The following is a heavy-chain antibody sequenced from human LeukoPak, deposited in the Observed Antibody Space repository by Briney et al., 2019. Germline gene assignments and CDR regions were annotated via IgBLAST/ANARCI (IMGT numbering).Heavy chain of an antibody. CDR3: ARDYYDSSGYYFPFDY. D-gene: IGHD3-22*01. Sequence: SETLSLTCTVSGGSISSGSYYWSWIRQPAGKGLEWIGRIYTSGSTNYHPSLKSRVTISVDTSKNQFSLKLSSVTAADTAVYYCARDYYDSSGYYFPFDYWGQGTLVTVSS. V-gene: IGHV4-61*02. CDR2: IYTSGST. CDR1: GGSISSGSYY. J-gene: IGHJ4*02.